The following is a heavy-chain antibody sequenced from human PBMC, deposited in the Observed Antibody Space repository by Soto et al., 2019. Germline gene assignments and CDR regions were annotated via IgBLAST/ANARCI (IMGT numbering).Heavy chain of an antibody. CDR1: GFTFSSYG. D-gene: IGHD3-22*01. CDR2: IWYDGSNK. CDR3: ARENVRGYYDSNHHPGFDY. V-gene: IGHV3-33*01. J-gene: IGHJ4*02. Sequence: GSLRLSCAASGFTFSSYGMHWVRQAPGKGLEWVAVIWYDGSNKYYADSVKGRFTISRDNSKNTLYLQMNSLRAEDTAVYYCARENVRGYYDSNHHPGFDYWGQGTLVTVSS.